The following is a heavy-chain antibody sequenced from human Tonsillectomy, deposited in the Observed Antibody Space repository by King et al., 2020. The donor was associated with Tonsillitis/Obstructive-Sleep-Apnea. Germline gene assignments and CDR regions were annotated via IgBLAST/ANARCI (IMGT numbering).Heavy chain of an antibody. J-gene: IGHJ6*03. CDR2: VYYNGDT. Sequence: QVQLQESGPGLVKPSETLSLTCTVSGGSISSRIYYWGWIRQPPGKGLEWVGSVYYNGDTYYNPSLESRVAISVDTSRNQFSLKLSSVTAADTAVYYCARPTEDNNYYYYMDVWGKGTMVTVSS. V-gene: IGHV4-39*01. CDR3: ARPTEDNNYYYYMDV. D-gene: IGHD5-24*01. CDR1: GGSISSRIYY.